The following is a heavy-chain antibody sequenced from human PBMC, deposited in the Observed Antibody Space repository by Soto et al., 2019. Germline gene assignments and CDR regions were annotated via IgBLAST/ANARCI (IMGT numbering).Heavy chain of an antibody. V-gene: IGHV4-34*01. CDR3: ARTRVRLGYCSSTSCYAGFYYYYYGMDV. J-gene: IGHJ6*02. D-gene: IGHD2-2*01. CDR1: GGSFSGYY. CDR2: INHSGST. Sequence: SETLSITCAVYGGSFSGYYWSWVRQPPGKWLEWIGEINHSGSTNYNPSLKSRVTISVDTSKNQFSLKLSSVTAADTAVYYCARTRVRLGYCSSTSCYAGFYYYYYGMDVWGQGTTVT.